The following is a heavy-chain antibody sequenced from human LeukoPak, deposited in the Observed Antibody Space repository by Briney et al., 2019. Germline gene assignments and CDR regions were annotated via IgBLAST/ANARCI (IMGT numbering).Heavy chain of an antibody. Sequence: GGSLRLSCTASGFTFRDYAMSWVRQTPGKGLEWVGFIKSTAYGGTTQYAASVKGRFTISRDNSKNTLYLQMNSLRAEDTAVYYCARDQSDQLRYFDWLLVGYFDYWGQGTLVTVSS. J-gene: IGHJ4*02. D-gene: IGHD3-9*01. CDR3: ARDQSDQLRYFDWLLVGYFDY. CDR2: IKSTAYGGTT. V-gene: IGHV3-49*04. CDR1: GFTFRDYA.